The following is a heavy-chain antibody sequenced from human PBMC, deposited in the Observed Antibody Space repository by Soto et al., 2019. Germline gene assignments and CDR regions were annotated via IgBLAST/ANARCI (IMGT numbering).Heavy chain of an antibody. CDR1: GYTFTSYD. CDR2: MNPNSGNT. Sequence: ASVKVSCKASGYTFTSYDINWVRQATGQGLEWMGWMNPNSGNTGYAQKFQGRVTMTRNTSINTAYMELSSLRSEDTAVYYCATRYDFSYYYYMDVWGKGTTVTVSS. V-gene: IGHV1-8*01. D-gene: IGHD3-3*01. CDR3: ATRYDFSYYYYMDV. J-gene: IGHJ6*03.